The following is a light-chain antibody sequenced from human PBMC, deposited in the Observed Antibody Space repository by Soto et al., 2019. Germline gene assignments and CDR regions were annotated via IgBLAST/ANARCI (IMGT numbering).Light chain of an antibody. CDR1: QSISIY. CDR3: QQSYSRPIT. V-gene: IGKV1-39*01. CDR2: AAS. Sequence: DVHMTQSPSSLSASVGYRFTITCRASQSISIYLNWYQQKPGKAPKFLIYAASSLQSGVPSRFSGSGSGTDFTLTISSLQPEDFETYYCQQSYSRPITFGQGTRLEIK. J-gene: IGKJ5*01.